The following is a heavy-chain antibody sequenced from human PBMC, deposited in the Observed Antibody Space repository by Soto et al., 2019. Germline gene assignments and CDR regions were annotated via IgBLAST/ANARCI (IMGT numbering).Heavy chain of an antibody. V-gene: IGHV1-2*02. Sequence: GASVKVSCKASGYTFTGYYMHWVRQAPGQGLEWMGWINPNSGGTNYAQKFQGRVTMTRDTSISTAYMELSRLRSDDTAVYYCARDHFGIVVVPADIWGQGTLVTVSS. J-gene: IGHJ4*02. CDR1: GYTFTGYY. D-gene: IGHD2-2*01. CDR2: INPNSGGT. CDR3: ARDHFGIVVVPADI.